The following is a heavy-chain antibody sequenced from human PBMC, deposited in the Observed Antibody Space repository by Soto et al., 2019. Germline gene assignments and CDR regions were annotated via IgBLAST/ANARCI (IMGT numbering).Heavy chain of an antibody. Sequence: GSLRLSCAASGFTFSVSAMHWVRQASGKGLEWVGRIRNKGNSYATEYTASVKDRFTISRDDSKNTVYPQMNSLKTEDTAVYYCSSQDPVGVVRNDALDFWGQGTVVTVSS. CDR2: IRNKGNSYAT. J-gene: IGHJ3*01. CDR1: GFTFSVSA. V-gene: IGHV3-73*01. D-gene: IGHD2-8*01. CDR3: SSQDPVGVVRNDALDF.